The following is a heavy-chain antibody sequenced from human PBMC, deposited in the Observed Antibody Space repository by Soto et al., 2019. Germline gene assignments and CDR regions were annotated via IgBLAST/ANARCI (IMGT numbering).Heavy chain of an antibody. J-gene: IGHJ6*02. D-gene: IGHD6-6*01. V-gene: IGHV3-48*02. CDR3: ARPEYSSSSYGMDV. CDR2: ISSSSSTI. Sequence: GGSLRLSCAASGFTFSSYSMNWVRQAPGKGLEWVSYISSSSSTIYYADSVKGRFTISRDNAKNSLYLQMNSLRDEDAAVYYCARPEYSSSSYGMDVWAKGPRSPSP. CDR1: GFTFSSYS.